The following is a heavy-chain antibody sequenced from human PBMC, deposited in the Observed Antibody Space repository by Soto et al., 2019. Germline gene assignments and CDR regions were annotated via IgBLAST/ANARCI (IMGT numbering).Heavy chain of an antibody. V-gene: IGHV3-48*03. D-gene: IGHD2-2*02. Sequence: PGGSLRLSCAASGFTFSSYEMNWVRQAPGKGLEWVSYISSSGSTIYYADSVKGRFTISRDNAKNSLYLQMNSLRAEDTAVYYCAREGRSSTSSYTEGRYYYYYGMDVWGQGTTVTVSS. CDR3: AREGRSSTSSYTEGRYYYYYGMDV. CDR2: ISSSGSTI. CDR1: GFTFSSYE. J-gene: IGHJ6*02.